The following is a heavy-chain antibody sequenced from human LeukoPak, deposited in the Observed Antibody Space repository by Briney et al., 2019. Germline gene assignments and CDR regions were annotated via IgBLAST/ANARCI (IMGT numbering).Heavy chain of an antibody. CDR2: ISGSGGST. Sequence: GGSLRLSCAASGFTFSSYAMSWVRQAPGKGLEWVSAISGSGGSTYYADSVKGRFTISRDNSKSTLYLQMSSLRAEDTAVYYCAKNRGDYDPEYFQDWGQGTPVTVSS. V-gene: IGHV3-23*01. CDR3: AKNRGDYDPEYFQD. J-gene: IGHJ1*01. CDR1: GFTFSSYA. D-gene: IGHD3-16*01.